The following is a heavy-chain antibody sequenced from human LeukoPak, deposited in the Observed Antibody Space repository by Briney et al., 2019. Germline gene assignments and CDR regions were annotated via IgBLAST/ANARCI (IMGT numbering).Heavy chain of an antibody. J-gene: IGHJ5*02. CDR1: GGSISGYY. Sequence: SETLSLTCTVSGGSISGYYWSWIRQPPGKGLEMIGYIYYSGSTSYNPSLKSRVTMSVDTSKNQFSLKLSSVTAADTAVCYCARDLYSSGWYWLDPWGQGTLVTVSS. CDR3: ARDLYSSGWYWLDP. V-gene: IGHV4-59*12. CDR2: IYYSGST. D-gene: IGHD6-19*01.